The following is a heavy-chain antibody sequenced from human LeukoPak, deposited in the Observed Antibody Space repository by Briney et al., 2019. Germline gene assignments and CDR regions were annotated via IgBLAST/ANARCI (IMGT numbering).Heavy chain of an antibody. V-gene: IGHV1-2*06. CDR3: ARDYCSSTSCLFDY. D-gene: IGHD2-2*01. CDR2: IDPNSGDT. J-gene: IGHJ4*02. Sequence: ASVKVSCKASGYTFTGYHMHWVRQAPGQGLEWMGRIDPNSGDTNYAQKFQGRVTMTRDTSISAAYMELSRLRSDDTAVYYCARDYCSSTSCLFDYWGQGTLVTVSS. CDR1: GYTFTGYH.